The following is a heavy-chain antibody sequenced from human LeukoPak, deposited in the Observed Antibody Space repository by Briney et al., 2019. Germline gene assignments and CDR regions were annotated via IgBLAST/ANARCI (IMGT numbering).Heavy chain of an antibody. J-gene: IGHJ4*02. D-gene: IGHD3-10*01. CDR2: IKSKTDGGTT. CDR3: TTSFYYRSGSYYY. CDR1: GFTFSNAW. Sequence: PGGSLRLSCAASGFTFSNAWMRWVRQAPGKGLEWVGRIKSKTDGGTTDYAAPVKGRFTISRDDSKNTLYLQMNSLKTEDTAVYYCTTSFYYRSGSYYYWGQGTLVTVSS. V-gene: IGHV3-15*01.